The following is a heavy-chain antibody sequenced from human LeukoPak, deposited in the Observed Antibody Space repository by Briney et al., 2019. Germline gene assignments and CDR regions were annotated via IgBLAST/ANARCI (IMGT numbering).Heavy chain of an antibody. J-gene: IGHJ4*02. D-gene: IGHD5-18*01. CDR3: ARDDGYSYGHFDY. V-gene: IGHV3-30*03. CDR1: GFTFSSYG. Sequence: PGGSLRLSCAASGFTFSSYGMHWVRQAPGKGLEWVAVISYDGSNKYYADSVKGRFTISRDNSKNTLYLQMNSLRAEDTAVYYCARDDGYSYGHFDYWGQGTLVTVSS. CDR2: ISYDGSNK.